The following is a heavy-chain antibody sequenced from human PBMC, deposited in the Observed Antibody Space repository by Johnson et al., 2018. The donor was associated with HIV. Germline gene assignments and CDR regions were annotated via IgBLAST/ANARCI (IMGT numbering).Heavy chain of an antibody. D-gene: IGHD6-13*01. J-gene: IGHJ3*02. CDR1: GFTFSSYA. CDR2: ISYDGSNK. Sequence: QVQLVESGGGVVQPGRSLRLSCAASGFTFSSYALHWVRQAPCKGLEWVAVISYDGSNKYYADSVKGRLTISRDNSKNTLYLQMSSLRAEDTAMYYCGRDMGSRWGKCDACDIWGQGTMVTVSS. V-gene: IGHV3-30-3*01. CDR3: GRDMGSRWGKCDACDI.